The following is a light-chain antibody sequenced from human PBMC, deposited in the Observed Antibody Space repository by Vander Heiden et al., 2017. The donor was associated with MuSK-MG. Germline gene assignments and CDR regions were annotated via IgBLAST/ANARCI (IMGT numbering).Light chain of an antibody. V-gene: IGKV1-5*03. J-gene: IGKJ5*01. CDR2: KAS. Sequence: DIQMTQSPSTLSASVGDRVTITCRASQSINNWLAWYQQKPGRAPKLLIYKASSLDSGVPSRFSGSESGTEFTLTISNLQPDDIATYYFQQYKSYSLTFGQGTRLEIK. CDR3: QQYKSYSLT. CDR1: QSINNW.